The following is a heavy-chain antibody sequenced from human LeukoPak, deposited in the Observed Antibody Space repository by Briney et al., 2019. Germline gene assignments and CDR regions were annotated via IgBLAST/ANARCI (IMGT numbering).Heavy chain of an antibody. D-gene: IGHD3-22*01. J-gene: IGHJ4*02. CDR2: IRFHGTNI. CDR1: GFTFSSYG. Sequence: GGSLRLSCATSGFTFSSYGMHWVRQTPGKGLEWVAFIRFHGTNIYYADSLKGRFTISRDNFKNTLFLQINNLRAEDTAVYYCARDPTEYYFGSGGYFLDYWGQGTQVTVSS. V-gene: IGHV3-30*02. CDR3: ARDPTEYYFGSGGYFLDY.